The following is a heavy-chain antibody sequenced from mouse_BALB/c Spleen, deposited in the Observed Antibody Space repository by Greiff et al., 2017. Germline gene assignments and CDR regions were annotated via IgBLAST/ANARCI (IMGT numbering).Heavy chain of an antibody. Sequence: QVQLQQSGPELVRPGESVKISCKGSGYTFTDYAMHWVKQSHAKSLEWIGVISIYYDNTNYNQKFKGKATMTVDKSSSTAYMELARLTSEDSAIYYCAREGMITTEAMDYWGQGTSVTVSS. CDR2: ISIYYDNT. D-gene: IGHD2-4*01. V-gene: IGHV1-67*01. CDR3: AREGMITTEAMDY. J-gene: IGHJ4*01. CDR1: GYTFTDYA.